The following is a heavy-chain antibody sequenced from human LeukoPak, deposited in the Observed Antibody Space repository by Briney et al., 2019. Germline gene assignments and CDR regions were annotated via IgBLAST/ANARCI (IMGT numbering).Heavy chain of an antibody. J-gene: IGHJ4*02. D-gene: IGHD3-10*01. CDR1: GFPFGSHA. CDR2: ISSSGTSK. CDR3: AKDREGNDY. V-gene: IGHV3-23*01. Sequence: PGGSLRLSCAASGFPFGSHAMKWVRQAPGKGLEWVSVISSSGTSKYYIDSVEDRFTISRDNSKNTLYLQMNSLRAEDTAVYYCAKDREGNDYWGQGTLVTVSS.